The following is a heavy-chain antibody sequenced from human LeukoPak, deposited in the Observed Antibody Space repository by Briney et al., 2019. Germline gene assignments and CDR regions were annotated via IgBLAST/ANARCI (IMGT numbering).Heavy chain of an antibody. CDR2: INAGNGNT. J-gene: IGHJ6*02. Sequence: ASVKVSCKASGYTFTCYAMHWVRQAPGQRLEWMGWINAGNGNTKYSQKFQGRVTIARDTSASTAYMELSSLRSEDTAVYYCARVGYYGSGSYYNDYGMDVWGQGTTVTVSS. CDR3: ARVGYYGSGSYYNDYGMDV. V-gene: IGHV1-3*01. D-gene: IGHD3-10*01. CDR1: GYTFTCYA.